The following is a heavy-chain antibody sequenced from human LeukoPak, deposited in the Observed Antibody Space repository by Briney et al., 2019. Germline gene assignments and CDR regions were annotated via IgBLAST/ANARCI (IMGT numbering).Heavy chain of an antibody. V-gene: IGHV4-39*01. Sequence: SETLSLTCAVSGDSVSSTNYHWAWIRQPPGKGLEWIGNMHYSGSTYYNPSLRSRLTFSVDTSKNRFSLKLSSVTAADTAVYYCAGHTTAPGGWLDPWGQGTLVTVSS. CDR1: GDSVSSTNYH. D-gene: IGHD6-13*01. J-gene: IGHJ5*02. CDR2: MHYSGST. CDR3: AGHTTAPGGWLDP.